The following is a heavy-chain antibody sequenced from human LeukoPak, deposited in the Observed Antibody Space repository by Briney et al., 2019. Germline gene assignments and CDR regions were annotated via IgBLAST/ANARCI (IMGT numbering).Heavy chain of an antibody. D-gene: IGHD1-26*01. Sequence: SETLSLTCTVSGGSISSSSYYWGWIRQPPGKGLEWIGSIYYSGSTYYNPSLKSRVTISIDTSKNQFSLKLSSVTAADTAVYYCARFNSGSYQHYFDYWGQGTLVTSPQ. CDR1: GGSISSSSYY. V-gene: IGHV4-39*07. CDR3: ARFNSGSYQHYFDY. CDR2: IYYSGST. J-gene: IGHJ4*02.